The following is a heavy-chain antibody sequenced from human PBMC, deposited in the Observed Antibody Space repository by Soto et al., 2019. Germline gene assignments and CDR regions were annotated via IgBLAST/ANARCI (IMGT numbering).Heavy chain of an antibody. V-gene: IGHV1-69*04. CDR1: GGTFSSYT. J-gene: IGHJ6*03. CDR2: IIPILGIA. Sequence: SVKVSCKASGGTFSSYTISWVRQAPGQGLEWMGRIIPILGIANYAQKFQGRVTITADKSTSTAYMELSSLRSEDTAVYYCAREEVVVVPAALGGYYYYYYMDVWGKGTTVTVSS. CDR3: AREEVVVVPAALGGYYYYYYMDV. D-gene: IGHD2-2*01.